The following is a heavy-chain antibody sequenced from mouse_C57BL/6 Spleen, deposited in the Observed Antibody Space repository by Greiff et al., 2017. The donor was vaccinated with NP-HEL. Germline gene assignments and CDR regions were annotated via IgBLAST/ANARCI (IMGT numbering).Heavy chain of an antibody. Sequence: EVKLVESGGGLVKPGGSLKLSCAASGFTFSDYGMHWVRQAPEKGLEWVAYISSGSSTIYYADTVQGRFTISRDNAKNTLFLQMTSLRSEDTAMYYCANYYGSSDYYAMDYWGQGTSVTVSS. CDR3: ANYYGSSDYYAMDY. D-gene: IGHD1-1*01. J-gene: IGHJ4*01. V-gene: IGHV5-17*01. CDR1: GFTFSDYG. CDR2: ISSGSSTI.